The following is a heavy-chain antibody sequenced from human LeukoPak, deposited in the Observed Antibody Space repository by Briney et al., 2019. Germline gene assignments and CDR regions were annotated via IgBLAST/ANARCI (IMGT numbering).Heavy chain of an antibody. CDR1: GFTFSSYW. D-gene: IGHD6-6*01. Sequence: GGSLRLSCAASGFTFSSYWMSWVRQAPGKGLEWVANIQQGGSGKYYVDSVKGRFTISRDNAKNSLFLQMNSLRAEDTAVYYCARCHSSSTGDYWGQGTLVTVSS. V-gene: IGHV3-7*05. CDR2: IQQGGSGK. CDR3: ARCHSSSTGDY. J-gene: IGHJ4*02.